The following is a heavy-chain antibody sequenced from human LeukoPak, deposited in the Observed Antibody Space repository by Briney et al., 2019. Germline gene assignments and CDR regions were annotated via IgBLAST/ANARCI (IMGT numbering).Heavy chain of an antibody. J-gene: IGHJ5*02. V-gene: IGHV1-69*06. CDR3: ATGYYDSSGYSYQFDP. D-gene: IGHD3-22*01. Sequence: SVKVSCKASGGTFSSYAISWVRQAPGQGLEWMGGIIPIFGTANYAQKFQGRVTMTEDTSTDTAYMELSSLRSEDTAVYYCATGYYDSSGYSYQFDPWGQGTLVTVSS. CDR1: GGTFSSYA. CDR2: IIPIFGTA.